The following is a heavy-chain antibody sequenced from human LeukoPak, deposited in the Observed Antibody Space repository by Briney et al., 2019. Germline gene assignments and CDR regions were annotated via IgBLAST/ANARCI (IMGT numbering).Heavy chain of an antibody. CDR3: ASSPYSSSWYAAPNNWFDP. D-gene: IGHD6-13*01. CDR2: IYYSGST. CDR1: GGSISSSSYY. J-gene: IGHJ5*02. V-gene: IGHV4-39*01. Sequence: SETLSLTCTVSGGSISSSSYYWGWIRQPPGKGLEWIGSIYYSGSTYYNPSLKSRVTISVDTSKNQFSLKLSSVTAADTAVYYCASSPYSSSWYAAPNNWFDPWGQGTLVTVSS.